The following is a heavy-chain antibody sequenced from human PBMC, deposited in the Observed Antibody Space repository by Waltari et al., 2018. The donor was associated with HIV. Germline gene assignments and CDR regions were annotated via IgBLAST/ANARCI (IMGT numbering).Heavy chain of an antibody. CDR2: INHSGST. J-gene: IGHJ4*02. V-gene: IGHV4-34*02. CDR1: GDSSSGLY. Sequence: QVQLQQWGAGLLKPSETLSLTFAVYGDSSSGLYRSWIRQPPGKGPEWIGEINHSGSTKYNPTLQSRVTISLDTSKNQFSLQLTSVTAADTAVYYCVTNGEMIGHGCFFDYWDLGALVTVSS. D-gene: IGHD3-22*01. CDR3: VTNGEMIGHGCFFDY.